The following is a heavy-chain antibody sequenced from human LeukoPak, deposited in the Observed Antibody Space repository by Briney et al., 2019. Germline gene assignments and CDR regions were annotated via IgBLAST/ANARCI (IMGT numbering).Heavy chain of an antibody. CDR2: ISTSSSYI. D-gene: IGHD2-15*01. Sequence: GGSLRLTCAASGFTFSRYNMNWVRQAPGKGLEWVSSISTSSSYIYYADSLKGRFTISRHNAKNSLYLHMNSLRAEDTAVYYCARGADGVSSNSRGWFDPWGQGTLVTVSS. J-gene: IGHJ5*02. CDR3: ARGADGVSSNSRGWFDP. CDR1: GFTFSRYN. V-gene: IGHV3-21*01.